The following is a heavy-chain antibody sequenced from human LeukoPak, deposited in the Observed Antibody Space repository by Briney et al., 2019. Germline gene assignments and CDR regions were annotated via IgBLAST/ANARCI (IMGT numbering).Heavy chain of an antibody. J-gene: IGHJ5*02. CDR3: ARDREYYYGSGSPKGSWFDP. V-gene: IGHV1-46*01. Sequence: EASVKVSCKASGYTFTSYYMHWVRQAPGQGLEWMGIINPSGGSTSYAQKFQGRVTITRDTSASTAYMELSSLRSEDTAVYYCARDREYYYGSGSPKGSWFDPWGQGTLVTVSS. CDR2: INPSGGST. D-gene: IGHD3-10*01. CDR1: GYTFTSYY.